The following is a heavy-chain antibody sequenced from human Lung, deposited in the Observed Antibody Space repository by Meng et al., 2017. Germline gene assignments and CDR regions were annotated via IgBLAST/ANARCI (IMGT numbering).Heavy chain of an antibody. D-gene: IGHD3-9*01. Sequence: QLHLHQSGPRLVHPSQTPSHTGTVSRGSIGTGGYSWSWLRHHPGNGLEWIGYIYYSGSTYYNPSLKTRVTISVDTSKNQFSLKLSTVTAAATAVYYCARVKLGILTGYALDYWGQGTLVTVSS. J-gene: IGHJ4*02. CDR2: IYYSGST. CDR3: ARVKLGILTGYALDY. CDR1: RGSIGTGGYS. V-gene: IGHV4-31*02.